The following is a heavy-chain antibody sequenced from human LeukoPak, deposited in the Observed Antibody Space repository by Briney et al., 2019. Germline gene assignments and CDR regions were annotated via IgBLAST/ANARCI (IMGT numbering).Heavy chain of an antibody. Sequence: GASVKVSCKASGYIFTDSYMHWVQQAPGKGLEWMGRVDPEDGETIYAEKFQGRVTITADTSTDTAYMELSSLRSEDTAVYYCAREKHYGDLPSSCAFDIWGQGTMVTVSS. J-gene: IGHJ3*02. D-gene: IGHD4-17*01. CDR2: VDPEDGET. CDR3: AREKHYGDLPSSCAFDI. V-gene: IGHV1-69-2*01. CDR1: GYIFTDSY.